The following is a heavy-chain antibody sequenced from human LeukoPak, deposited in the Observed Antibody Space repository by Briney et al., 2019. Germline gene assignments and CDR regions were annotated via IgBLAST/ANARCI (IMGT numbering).Heavy chain of an antibody. CDR2: IRQDGSET. CDR3: ASRAGKPGNTPWCFDY. D-gene: IGHD1-7*01. CDR1: GFTFTNYW. Sequence: QSGGSLRLSCAASGFTFTNYWRTWVRQAPGKGPEWVANIRQDGSETNYVDSVRGRFTIARDNTKNALYLQMTSLRGEDTAVYYCASRAGKPGNTPWCFDYWGQGALVAVSS. V-gene: IGHV3-7*01. J-gene: IGHJ4*02.